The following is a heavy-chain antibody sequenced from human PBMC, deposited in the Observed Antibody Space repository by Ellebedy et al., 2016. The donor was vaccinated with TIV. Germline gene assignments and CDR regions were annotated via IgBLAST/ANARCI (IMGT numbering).Heavy chain of an antibody. Sequence: SVKVSCKASGGTFSSYAISWVRQAPGQGLEWMGGIIPIVGIANYAQTFQGRVTITADKSTSTAYMELSSLRSEDTAVYYCARDGTAYSSSWYGDYWGQGTLVTVSS. V-gene: IGHV1-69*10. CDR3: ARDGTAYSSSWYGDY. D-gene: IGHD6-13*01. J-gene: IGHJ4*02. CDR2: IIPIVGIA. CDR1: GGTFSSYA.